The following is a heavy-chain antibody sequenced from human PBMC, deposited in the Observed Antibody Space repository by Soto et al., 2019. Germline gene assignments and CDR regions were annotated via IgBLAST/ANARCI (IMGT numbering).Heavy chain of an antibody. D-gene: IGHD3-10*01. CDR1: GGSISSGGYY. Sequence: SETLSLTCTVSGGSISSGGYYWSWIRQHPGKGLEWIGYIYYSGSTYYNPSLKSRVTISVDTSKNQFSLKLSSVTAADTAVYNCARVWKVIEPYYFDYWGQGTLVTVSS. CDR2: IYYSGST. V-gene: IGHV4-31*03. J-gene: IGHJ4*02. CDR3: ARVWKVIEPYYFDY.